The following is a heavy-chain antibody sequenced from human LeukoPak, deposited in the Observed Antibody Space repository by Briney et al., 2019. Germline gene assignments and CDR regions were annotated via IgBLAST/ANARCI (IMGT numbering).Heavy chain of an antibody. CDR3: ARRGLDY. CDR1: GYTFTSYG. CDR2: INNYNNNT. Sequence: ASVRVSCKASGYTFTSYGISWVRQAPGQGLEWMGWINNYNNNTNYVQKFQGRVTMTTDTSTNTAYMELRSLRSDDTAVYYCARRGLDYWGQGTLVTVSS. J-gene: IGHJ4*02. D-gene: IGHD3-10*01. V-gene: IGHV1-18*01.